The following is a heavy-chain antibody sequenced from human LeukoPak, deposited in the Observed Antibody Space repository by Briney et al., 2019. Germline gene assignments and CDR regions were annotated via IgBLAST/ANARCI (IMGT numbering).Heavy chain of an antibody. D-gene: IGHD6-6*01. CDR1: GGSISSSSYY. J-gene: IGHJ4*02. CDR2: VYYSGST. Sequence: SETLSLTCIVSGGSISSSSYYWGWIRQPPGKGLEWIASVYYSGSTYYNTSLKSRVTISVDTSKNHFSLKLSSVTAADTAVYYCARVRPEYSSSKGTLDYWGQGTLVTVSS. V-gene: IGHV4-39*02. CDR3: ARVRPEYSSSKGTLDY.